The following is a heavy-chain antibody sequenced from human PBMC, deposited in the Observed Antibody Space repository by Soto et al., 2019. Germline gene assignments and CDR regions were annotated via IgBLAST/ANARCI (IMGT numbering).Heavy chain of an antibody. J-gene: IGHJ6*02. CDR2: INHSGST. D-gene: IGHD1-26*01. CDR1: GGSFSGYY. V-gene: IGHV4-34*01. CDR3: ARGRSGVGATTRYYYYYGMDV. Sequence: PSETLSLTCAVYGGSFSGYYWSWIRQPPGKGLEWIGEINHSGSTNYNPSLKSRVTISVYTSKNQFSLKLSSVTAADTAVYYCARGRSGVGATTRYYYYYGMDVWGQGTTVTVSS.